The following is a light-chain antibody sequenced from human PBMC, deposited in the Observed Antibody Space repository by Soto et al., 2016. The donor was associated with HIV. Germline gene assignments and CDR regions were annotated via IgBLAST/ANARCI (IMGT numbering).Light chain of an antibody. V-gene: IGLV3-19*01. Sequence: SSELTQDPAVSVALGQTVKTTCQGDSLRSYYATWYQQKPGQAPVFVIYGQSNRPSGIPDRFSGSSSGDRASLTITGAQAEDEADYYCMSRDNNTNPVIFGGRDQVDRP. CDR3: MSRDNNTNPVI. J-gene: IGLJ2*01. CDR1: SLRSYY. CDR2: GQS.